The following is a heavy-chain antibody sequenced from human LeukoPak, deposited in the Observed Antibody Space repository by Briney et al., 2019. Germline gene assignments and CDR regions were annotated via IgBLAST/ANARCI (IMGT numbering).Heavy chain of an antibody. CDR3: ARARVDCGGDCYTVFDY. J-gene: IGHJ4*02. D-gene: IGHD2-21*02. Sequence: AGGSLRLSCAASGFTFSSYWMHWVRQAPGKGLVWVSRINSDGSSTSYADSVKGRFTISRDNAKSTLYLQMNSLRAEDTAVYYCARARVDCGGDCYTVFDYWGQGTLVTVSS. CDR2: INSDGSST. V-gene: IGHV3-74*01. CDR1: GFTFSSYW.